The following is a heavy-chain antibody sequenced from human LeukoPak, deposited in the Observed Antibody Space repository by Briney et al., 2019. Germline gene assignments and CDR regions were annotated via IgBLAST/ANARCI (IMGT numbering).Heavy chain of an antibody. J-gene: IGHJ4*02. CDR1: GGSISSYH. V-gene: IGHV4-59*12. D-gene: IGHD6-13*01. CDR2: IHYSGST. CDR3: ARDAGAAAAFYYFDF. Sequence: PSETLSLTCTVSGGSISSYHWIWIRQPPGKGLEWIGYIHYSGSTNYNPSLKSRVTISLDSSKNHFSLSLSSVTAADTAVYYCARDAGAAAAFYYFDFWGQGTLVTVSS.